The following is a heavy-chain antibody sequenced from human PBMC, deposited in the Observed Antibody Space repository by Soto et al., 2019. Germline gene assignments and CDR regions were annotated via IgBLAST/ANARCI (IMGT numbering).Heavy chain of an antibody. V-gene: IGHV4-31*01. CDR3: ARGRYSYGPQGFDP. CDR1: GGSISSGGYY. D-gene: IGHD5-18*01. Sequence: QVQLQESGPGLVKPSQTLSLTCTVSGGSISSGGYYWSWIRQHPGKGLEWIGYIYYSGSTYYNPSLKSQVTISVDTSKNQFSLKLSSVTAADTAVYYCARGRYSYGPQGFDPWGQGTLVTVSS. J-gene: IGHJ5*02. CDR2: IYYSGST.